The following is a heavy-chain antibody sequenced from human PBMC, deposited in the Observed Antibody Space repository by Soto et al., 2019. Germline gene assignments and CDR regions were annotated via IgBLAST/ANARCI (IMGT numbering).Heavy chain of an antibody. CDR1: GYTSTNNV. V-gene: IGHV1-3*01. CDR2: VNAGNDNT. Sequence: QVHLVQSGAEVKKPGASVKVSCRTSGYTSTNNVIHWVRQAPGQRLEWIGWVNAGNDNTKWSREFQGRLTLTKDTSATTAYMELSSLTPEDTAIYFCAREVPYGYSRFDYWGQGTLVTVSS. CDR3: AREVPYGYSRFDY. D-gene: IGHD5-18*01. J-gene: IGHJ4*02.